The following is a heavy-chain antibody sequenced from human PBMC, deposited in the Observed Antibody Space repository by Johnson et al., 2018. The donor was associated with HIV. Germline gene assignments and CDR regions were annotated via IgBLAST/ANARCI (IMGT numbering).Heavy chain of an antibody. V-gene: IGHV3-23*04. Sequence: EKLVESGGGLVQPGGSLRLSWAASGFTFSSYAMSWVSQAPGKGLELVSGARGSGGTTYYEDSVKGRFTISRDSYKNTLYLQMNSLRAEDTAVYYCARATWSDDAFDIWGQGTMVTVSS. CDR1: GFTFSSYA. CDR3: ARATWSDDAFDI. J-gene: IGHJ3*02. D-gene: IGHD2-8*01. CDR2: ARGSGGTT.